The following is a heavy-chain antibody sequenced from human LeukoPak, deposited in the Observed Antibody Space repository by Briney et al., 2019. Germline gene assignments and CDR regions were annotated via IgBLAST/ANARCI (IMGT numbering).Heavy chain of an antibody. J-gene: IGHJ6*03. CDR2: INWNGGST. CDR1: AFTFDDYG. CDR3: ARESGYSGYEYYYYMDV. Sequence: GGSLRLSCAASAFTFDDYGMSWVRQAPGKGLEWVSGINWNGGSTGYADSVKGRFTISRDNAKNSRYLQMNSLRAEDTALYYCARESGYSGYEYYYYMDVWGKGTTVTVSS. D-gene: IGHD5-12*01. V-gene: IGHV3-20*04.